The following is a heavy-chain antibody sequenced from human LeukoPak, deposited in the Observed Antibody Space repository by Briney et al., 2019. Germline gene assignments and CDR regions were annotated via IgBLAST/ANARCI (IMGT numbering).Heavy chain of an antibody. D-gene: IGHD3-22*01. CDR1: GYTFTRYG. V-gene: IGHV1-18*03. CDR2: ISTYNGDT. J-gene: IGHJ4*02. Sequence: ASVKVSCKASGYTFTRYGISWVRQAPGQGLEWMGWISTYNGDTKYAQKLQDRVTMTRDTSTSTAYTELRSLTSDDMAVYYCARDSSGFYYVHWGQGTLVTVSS. CDR3: ARDSSGFYYVH.